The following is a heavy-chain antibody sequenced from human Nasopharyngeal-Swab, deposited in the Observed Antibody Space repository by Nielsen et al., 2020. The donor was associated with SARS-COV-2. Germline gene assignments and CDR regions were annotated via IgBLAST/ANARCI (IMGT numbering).Heavy chain of an antibody. CDR2: ISYDGSNK. J-gene: IGHJ4*02. CDR3: ARGHNTYCGGDCYSLAPDY. D-gene: IGHD2-21*02. V-gene: IGHV3-30-3*01. CDR1: GFTFSSYA. Sequence: LSLTCAASGFTFSSYAMHWVRQAPGKGLEWVAVISYDGSNKYYADSVKGRFTISRDNSKNTLYLQMNSLRAEDTAVYYCARGHNTYCGGDCYSLAPDYWGQGTLDTVSS.